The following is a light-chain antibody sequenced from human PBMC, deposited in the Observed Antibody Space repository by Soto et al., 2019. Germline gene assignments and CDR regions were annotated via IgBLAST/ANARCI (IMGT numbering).Light chain of an antibody. J-gene: IGLJ2*01. CDR3: QSYDSSLSGPV. Sequence: QSVLTQPPSVSGAPGQRGTISCTGSSSNIGAGYDVHWYQQLPGTAPKLLIYGNSNRPSGVPDRFAGSKSGTSASLAITGLQAEDEADYYCQSYDSSLSGPVFRGGTKLTVL. CDR2: GNS. V-gene: IGLV1-40*01. CDR1: SSNIGAGYD.